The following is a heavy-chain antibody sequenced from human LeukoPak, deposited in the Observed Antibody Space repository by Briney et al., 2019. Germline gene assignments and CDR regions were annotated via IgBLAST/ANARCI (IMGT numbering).Heavy chain of an antibody. Sequence: SETLSLTCTVSGGSISSYYWSWIRQPAGKGLEWIGYIYYSGSTYYNPSLKGRVTISVDTSKNQFSLRLSSVTAADTAVYYCARDFLNAVAGTSNWFDPWGQGTLVTVSS. D-gene: IGHD6-19*01. CDR1: GGSISSYY. J-gene: IGHJ5*02. CDR2: IYYSGST. CDR3: ARDFLNAVAGTSNWFDP. V-gene: IGHV4-59*06.